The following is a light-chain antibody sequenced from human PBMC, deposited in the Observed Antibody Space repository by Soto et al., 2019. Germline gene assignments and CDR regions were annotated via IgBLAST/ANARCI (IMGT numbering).Light chain of an antibody. CDR3: RQYNNWPPLT. CDR1: QFIGSN. CDR2: DAS. J-gene: IGKJ4*01. V-gene: IGKV3-15*01. Sequence: MTHSTATLSVSPGERATLSCRASQFIGSNLAWYQQKPGEAPRLLMYDASSRATGIPARFSGSGSGTEFALTISSLQSEDFAIYYCRQYNNWPPLTFGGGTKVEIK.